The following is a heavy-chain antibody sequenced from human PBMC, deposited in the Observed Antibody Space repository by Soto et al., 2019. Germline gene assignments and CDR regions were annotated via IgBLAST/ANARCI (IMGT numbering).Heavy chain of an antibody. J-gene: IGHJ4*02. D-gene: IGHD2-15*01. Sequence: GGSLRLSCAASGFTFSSYSMNWVRQAPGKGLEWVSYISSSSSTIYYADSVKGRFTISRDNAKNSLYLQMNSLRAEDTAVYYWARGEDRAGDYVFVVVVAAGALSYWGQGTLVTVSS. CDR2: ISSSSSTI. V-gene: IGHV3-48*01. CDR1: GFTFSSYS. CDR3: ARGEDRAGDYVFVVVVAAGALSY.